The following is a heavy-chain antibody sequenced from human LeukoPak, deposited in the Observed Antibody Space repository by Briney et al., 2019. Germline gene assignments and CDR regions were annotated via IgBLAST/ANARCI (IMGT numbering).Heavy chain of an antibody. CDR3: ARVPFVMGVTGNWFDP. Sequence: AASVKVSCKASGYTFTSYAMNWVRQAPGQGLEWMGWINTNSGTPTYAQGFAGRFVFSLDTSVNTAYLQINRLQAEDTAVYYCARVPFVMGVTGNWFDPWGQGTLVTVSS. J-gene: IGHJ5*02. CDR2: INTNSGTP. D-gene: IGHD3-10*01. CDR1: GYTFTSYA. V-gene: IGHV7-4-1*02.